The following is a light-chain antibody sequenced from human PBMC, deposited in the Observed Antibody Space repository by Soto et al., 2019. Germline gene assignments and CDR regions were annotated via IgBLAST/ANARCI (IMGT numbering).Light chain of an antibody. CDR1: QSVSSY. V-gene: IGKV3-11*01. CDR3: QQRSNCNPTIT. CDR2: DAS. J-gene: IGKJ4*01. Sequence: EIVLTQSPATLSLSPGERATLSCRASQSVSSYLAWYQQKPGQAPRLLIYDASNRAIGIQARFSGSGSGTDFTLTISKLDNEDFAVYYCQQRSNCNPTITFGGGTKVEIK.